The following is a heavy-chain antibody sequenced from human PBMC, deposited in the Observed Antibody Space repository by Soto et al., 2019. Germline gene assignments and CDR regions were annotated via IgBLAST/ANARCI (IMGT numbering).Heavy chain of an antibody. Sequence: QVQLVESGGGVVQPGRSLRLSCAAPGFTFSSYAMHWVRQAPGKGLEWVAVISYDGSNKYYADSVKGRFTISRDNSKNTLYLQMNSLRAEDTAVYYCARGSDIVATTTFGYWGQGTLVTVSS. D-gene: IGHD5-12*01. J-gene: IGHJ4*02. V-gene: IGHV3-30-3*01. CDR3: ARGSDIVATTTFGY. CDR2: ISYDGSNK. CDR1: GFTFSSYA.